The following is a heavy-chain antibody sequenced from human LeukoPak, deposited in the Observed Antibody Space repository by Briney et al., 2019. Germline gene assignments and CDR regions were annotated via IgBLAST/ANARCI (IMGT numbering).Heavy chain of an antibody. D-gene: IGHD7-27*01. CDR2: INHSGST. J-gene: IGHJ4*02. V-gene: IGHV4-34*01. Sequence: LSLTCAVYGGSFSGYYWSWIRQPPGKGLEWIGEINHSGSTNYNPSLKSRVTISVDTSKNQISLKLSSVTAADTAVYYCARSQNRGLGRHRFDYWGQGTLVTVSS. CDR3: ARSQNRGLGRHRFDY. CDR1: GGSFSGYY.